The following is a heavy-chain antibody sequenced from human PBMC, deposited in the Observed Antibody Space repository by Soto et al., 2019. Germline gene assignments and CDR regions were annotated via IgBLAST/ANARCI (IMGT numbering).Heavy chain of an antibody. CDR3: ARDVGGDATMGY. V-gene: IGHV1-69*01. Sequence: QVQLVQSGAEVKKPGSSVKVSCKASGGSFSNFVISWVRQAPGQGLEWMGGIIPNFGTTNYAQKFQGKVTITADETTTTAYLELSGLTSEDTSVYYCARDVGGDATMGYWGQGTLVTVSS. J-gene: IGHJ4*02. CDR2: IIPNFGTT. D-gene: IGHD3-16*01. CDR1: GGSFSNFV.